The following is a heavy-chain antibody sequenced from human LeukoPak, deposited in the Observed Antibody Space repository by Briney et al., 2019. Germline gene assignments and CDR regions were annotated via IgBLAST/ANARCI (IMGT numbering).Heavy chain of an antibody. CDR1: GLTFSSYS. V-gene: IGHV3-21*01. CDR3: ARVDTAMVPPYYYYGMDV. J-gene: IGHJ6*04. CDR2: ISSSSSYI. D-gene: IGHD5-18*01. Sequence: GGSLRLSCAASGLTFSSYSMNWVRQAPGKGLEWVSSISSSSSYIYYADSVKGRFTISRDNAKNSQYLQMNSLRAEDTAVYYCARVDTAMVPPYYYYGMDVWGKGTTVTVSS.